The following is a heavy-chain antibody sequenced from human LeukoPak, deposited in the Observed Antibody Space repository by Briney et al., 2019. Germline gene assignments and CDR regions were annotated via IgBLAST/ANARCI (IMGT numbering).Heavy chain of an antibody. CDR2: ISWNSGSI. CDR3: AKDMVGATHAFDI. D-gene: IGHD1-26*01. CDR1: GFTFDDYA. V-gene: IGHV3-9*01. J-gene: IGHJ3*02. Sequence: GGSLRLSCAASGFTFDDYAMHWVRQAPGKGLEWVSGISWNSGSIGYADSVKGRFTISRDNAKNSLYLQMNSLRAEGTALYYCAKDMVGATHAFDIWGQGTMVTVSS.